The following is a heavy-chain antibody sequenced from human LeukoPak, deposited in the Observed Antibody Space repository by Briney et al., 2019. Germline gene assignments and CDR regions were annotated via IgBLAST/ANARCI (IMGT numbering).Heavy chain of an antibody. CDR2: INPSGGST. V-gene: IGHV1-46*01. CDR1: GYTFTSYY. J-gene: IGHJ6*02. CDR3: ARDHGYGDSPDYYYYGMDV. Sequence: ASVKVSCKASGYTFTSYYMHWVRQAPGQGLEWMGIINPSGGSTSYAQKFQGRVTMTRDTSTSTVYMELSSLRSEDTAVYYCARDHGYGDSPDYYYYGMDVWGQGTTVTVSS. D-gene: IGHD4-17*01.